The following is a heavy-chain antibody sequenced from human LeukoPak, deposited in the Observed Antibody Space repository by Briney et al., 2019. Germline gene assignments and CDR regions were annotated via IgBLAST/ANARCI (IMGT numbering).Heavy chain of an antibody. V-gene: IGHV4-30-4*01. D-gene: IGHD2-15*01. CDR2: IYYSGST. CDR1: GGSISSGDYY. Sequence: SETLSLTCTVSGGSISSGDYYCSWIRQPPGQGLEWIGYIYYSGSTYYNPSLKSRVTVSVDTSKNQFSLKLSSVTAADTAVYYCAREYCSGGSCTWTPQWFDPWGQGALVTVSS. CDR3: AREYCSGGSCTWTPQWFDP. J-gene: IGHJ5*02.